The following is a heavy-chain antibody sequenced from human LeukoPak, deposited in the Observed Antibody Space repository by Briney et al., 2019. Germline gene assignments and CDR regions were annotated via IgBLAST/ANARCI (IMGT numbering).Heavy chain of an antibody. V-gene: IGHV4-34*01. CDR2: INHSGST. J-gene: IGHJ2*01. D-gene: IGHD1-26*01. CDR3: ARELSGSYYGGYFDL. CDR1: GGSFSGYY. Sequence: KPSETLSLTCAVYGGSFSGYYWSWIRQPPGKGLEWIGEINHSGSTNYNPSLKSRVTISVGTSKNQFSLKLSSVTTADTAVYYCARELSGSYYGGYFDLWGRGTLVTVSS.